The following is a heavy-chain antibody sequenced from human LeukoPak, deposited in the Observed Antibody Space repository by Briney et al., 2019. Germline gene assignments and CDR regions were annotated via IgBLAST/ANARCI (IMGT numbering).Heavy chain of an antibody. Sequence: SETLSLTCAVYGGSFSGYYWSWIRQPPGKGLEWIGEINHSGSTNYNPSLKSRVTISVDTSKNQFSLKLSSVTAADTAVYYCARGCCSMVQGVIRRFDPWGQGTLVTVSS. CDR1: GGSFSGYY. CDR2: INHSGST. CDR3: ARGCCSMVQGVIRRFDP. D-gene: IGHD3-10*01. J-gene: IGHJ5*02. V-gene: IGHV4-34*01.